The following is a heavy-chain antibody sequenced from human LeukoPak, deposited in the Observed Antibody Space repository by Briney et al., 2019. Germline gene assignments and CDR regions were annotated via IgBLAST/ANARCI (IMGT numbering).Heavy chain of an antibody. CDR2: INPGGGGT. Sequence: ASVKVSCKASGYTFTSYYMHWVRQAPGQGLEWMGIINPGGGGTSYAQKFQGRVSMTWATSTTTVYMELSSLRSEDAAVYYCARGDWNYGAFDIWGQGTVVTVSS. D-gene: IGHD1-7*01. CDR1: GYTFTSYY. V-gene: IGHV1-46*01. CDR3: ARGDWNYGAFDI. J-gene: IGHJ3*02.